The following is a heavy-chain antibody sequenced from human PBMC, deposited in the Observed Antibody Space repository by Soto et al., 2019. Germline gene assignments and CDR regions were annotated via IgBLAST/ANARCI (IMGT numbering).Heavy chain of an antibody. J-gene: IGHJ3*02. D-gene: IGHD2-2*03. CDR1: GFTFSSYS. CDR3: AXXGWXXXPDAFDI. Sequence: EVQLVESGGGLVQPGGSLRLSCAASGFTFSSYSMNWVRQAPGKGLEWVSYISSSSSTIYYADSVKGRFTISRDNAKNSLYLQMNSLRDEDTAVYYCAXXGWXXXPDAFDIWGQGTMVTVSS. CDR2: ISSSSSTI. V-gene: IGHV3-48*02.